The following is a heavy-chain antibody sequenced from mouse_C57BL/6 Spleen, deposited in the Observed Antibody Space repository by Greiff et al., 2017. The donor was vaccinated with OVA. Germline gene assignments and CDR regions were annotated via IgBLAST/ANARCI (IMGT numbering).Heavy chain of an antibody. D-gene: IGHD1-1*01. CDR2: ISSGSSTI. V-gene: IGHV5-17*01. Sequence: EVKLVEPGGGLVKPGGSLKLSCAASGFTFSDYGMHWVRQAPEKGLEWVAYISSGSSTIYYADTVKGRSTISRDNATNTLFLQNTSLRSEDTGMYYLARSRYYGSSPYFDYRGQGTTLTGSS. CDR1: GFTFSDYG. CDR3: ARSRYYGSSPYFDY. J-gene: IGHJ2*01.